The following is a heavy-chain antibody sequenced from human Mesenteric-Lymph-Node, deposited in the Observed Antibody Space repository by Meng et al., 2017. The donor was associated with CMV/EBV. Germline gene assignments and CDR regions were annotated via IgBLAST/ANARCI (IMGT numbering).Heavy chain of an antibody. J-gene: IGHJ3*02. Sequence: SETLSLTCTVSGGSISSYYWSWIRQPPGKGLEWIGYIYYSGSTNYNPSLKSRVTISVDTSKNQFSLKLSSVTAADTAVYYCARGGYSGSYYVFDIWGQGTMVTVSS. D-gene: IGHD1-26*01. CDR1: GGSISSYY. CDR2: IYYSGST. CDR3: ARGGYSGSYYVFDI. V-gene: IGHV4-59*01.